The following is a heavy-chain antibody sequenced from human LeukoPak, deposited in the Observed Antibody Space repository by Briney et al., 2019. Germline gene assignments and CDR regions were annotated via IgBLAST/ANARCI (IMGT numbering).Heavy chain of an antibody. CDR2: IYYSGST. D-gene: IGHD1-26*01. CDR3: ASGTYYYFDL. Sequence: SETLSLTCTVSDGSISSYYWSWIRQPPGKGLEWIGYIYYSGSTNYNPSLKNRVTISVDMSKNQFSLKLRSVTAADTAVYYCASGTYYYFDLWGQGTLVTVSS. J-gene: IGHJ4*02. CDR1: DGSISSYY. V-gene: IGHV4-59*08.